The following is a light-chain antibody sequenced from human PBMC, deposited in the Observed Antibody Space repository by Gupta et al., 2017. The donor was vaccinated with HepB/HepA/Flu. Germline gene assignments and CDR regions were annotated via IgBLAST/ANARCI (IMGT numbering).Light chain of an antibody. V-gene: IGKV1-39*01. CDR2: AAS. CDR1: QSISSY. J-gene: IGKJ2*01. Sequence: DIQMTQSPSSLSASVGDRFTITCRASQSISSYLNWYQQKPGKAPKLLIYAASSLQSGVPSRFSGSGSGTDFTLTISRPQPEDFATYYCQQTDSTPYAFGQGTKLDIK. CDR3: QQTDSTPYA.